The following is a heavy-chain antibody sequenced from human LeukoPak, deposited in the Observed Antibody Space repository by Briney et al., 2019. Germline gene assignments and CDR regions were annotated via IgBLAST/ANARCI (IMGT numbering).Heavy chain of an antibody. V-gene: IGHV3-9*01. CDR3: AKASSGYYSAILD. CDR1: GFTFDDYA. D-gene: IGHD3-22*01. Sequence: TGGSLRLSCAASGFTFDDYAMHWVRQAPGKGLEWVSGINWNSNNIDYADSVKGRFTISRDNAKNSLYLQMNSLRAEDTALYYCAKASSGYYSAILDWGQGTLVTVSS. J-gene: IGHJ4*02. CDR2: INWNSNNI.